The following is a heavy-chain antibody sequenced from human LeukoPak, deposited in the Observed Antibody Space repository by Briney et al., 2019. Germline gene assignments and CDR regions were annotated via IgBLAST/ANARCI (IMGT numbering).Heavy chain of an antibody. CDR2: INHSGST. V-gene: IGHV4-34*01. D-gene: IGHD1-26*01. CDR1: GGSFSGYY. J-gene: IGHJ4*02. CDR3: ARRPQGVGLVGATLMDYYYFDY. Sequence: SETLSLTCAVYGGSFSGYYWSWIRQPPGKGLEWIGEINHSGSTNYNPSLKSRVTISVDTSKNQFSLKLSSVTAADTAVYYCARRPQGVGLVGATLMDYYYFDYWGQGTLVTVSS.